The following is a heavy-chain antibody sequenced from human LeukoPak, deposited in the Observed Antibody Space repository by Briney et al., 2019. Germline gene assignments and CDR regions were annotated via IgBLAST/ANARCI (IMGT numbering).Heavy chain of an antibody. CDR3: ARALEAGVYAAHYYYYYGMDV. V-gene: IGHV4-4*07. CDR2: IYTSGST. J-gene: IGHJ6*02. CDR1: GGSISSYY. Sequence: SETLSLTCTVSGGSISSYYWSWIRQPAGKGLEWIGRIYTSGSTNYNPSLKSRVTMSVDTSKNQFSLKLSSVTAADTAVYYCARALEAGVYAAHYYYYYGMDVWGQGTTVTVSS. D-gene: IGHD6-19*01.